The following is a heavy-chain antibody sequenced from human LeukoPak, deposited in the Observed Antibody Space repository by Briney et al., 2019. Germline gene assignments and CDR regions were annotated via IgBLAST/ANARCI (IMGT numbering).Heavy chain of an antibody. V-gene: IGHV3-30-3*01. CDR2: ISYDGNTK. CDR3: TREITFGVFDV. J-gene: IGHJ3*01. D-gene: IGHD1-14*01. CDR1: GFTFSSYS. Sequence: GGSLRLSCAASGFTFSSYSIHWVRQGPGKGLEWVAVISYDGNTKYYADSVKGRFTISRDNSKNTLYLQMNSLRAEDTAVYYCTREITFGVFDVWGQGTVVTVSS.